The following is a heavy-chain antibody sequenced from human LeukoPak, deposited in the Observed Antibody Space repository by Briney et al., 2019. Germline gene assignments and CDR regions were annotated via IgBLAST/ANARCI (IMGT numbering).Heavy chain of an antibody. J-gene: IGHJ4*02. CDR1: GFTFSSYW. V-gene: IGHV3-74*01. CDR3: ARDPKNNYFDY. Sequence: PGGSLRLSCAASGFTFSSYWMHWVRQAPGKGLVWVSRINSDGSSTSYADSVKGRFTIPRDNAKNTLYLQMNSLRAEDTAVFYCARDPKNNYFDYWGQGTLVTVSS. CDR2: INSDGSST.